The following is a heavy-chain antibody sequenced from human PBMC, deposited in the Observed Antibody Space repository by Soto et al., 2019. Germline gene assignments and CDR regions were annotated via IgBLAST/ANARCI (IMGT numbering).Heavy chain of an antibody. V-gene: IGHV3-23*01. CDR3: AAHKLYYYDSSGYLDAFDI. CDR2: ISGSGGST. J-gene: IGHJ3*02. Sequence: PSETLSLTCAVYGGSFSGYYWSWIRQPPGKGLEWVSAISGSGGSTYYADSVKGRFTISRDNSKNTLYLQMNSLRAEDTAVYYCAAHKLYYYDSSGYLDAFDIWGQGTMVTVSS. D-gene: IGHD3-22*01. CDR1: GGSFSGYY.